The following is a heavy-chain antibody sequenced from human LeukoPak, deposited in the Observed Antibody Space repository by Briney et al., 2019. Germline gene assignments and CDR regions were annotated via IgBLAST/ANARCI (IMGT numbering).Heavy chain of an antibody. CDR3: ARGIPISRGVSPAEYFQH. V-gene: IGHV4-39*07. D-gene: IGHD3-10*01. Sequence: PSETLSLTCTVSGGSISSSSYYWGWIRQPPGKGLEWIGSIYYSGSTYYNPSLKSRVTISVDTSKNQFSLKLSSVTAADTAVYYCARGIPISRGVSPAEYFQHWGQGTLVTVSS. CDR2: IYYSGST. J-gene: IGHJ1*01. CDR1: GGSISSSSYY.